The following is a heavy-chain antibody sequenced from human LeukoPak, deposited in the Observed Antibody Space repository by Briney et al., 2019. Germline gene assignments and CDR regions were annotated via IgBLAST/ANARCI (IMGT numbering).Heavy chain of an antibody. J-gene: IGHJ2*01. Sequence: GGSLRLSCVASEFTFSNYWIHWVRQAPGKGLVWVSRIRGDGIVTDYADSVEGRFTVSRDNAKNTVHLQMNSLRDDDTAVYYCARASPADFNLWGRGTLVTVSS. CDR1: EFTFSNYW. CDR2: IRGDGIVT. V-gene: IGHV3-74*01. CDR3: ARASPADFNL.